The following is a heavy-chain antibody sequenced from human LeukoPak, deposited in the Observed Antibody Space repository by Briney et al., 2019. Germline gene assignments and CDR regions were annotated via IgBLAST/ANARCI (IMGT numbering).Heavy chain of an antibody. Sequence: PSETLSLTCTVSGGSISSYYWSWIRQPPGKGLEWIGYIYYSGSTNYNPSLKSRVTISVDTSKNQFSLKLSSVTAADTAVYYCARSVGYYDILTGYYSPFFDYWGQGTLVTVSS. CDR3: ARSVGYYDILTGYYSPFFDY. CDR1: GGSISSYY. J-gene: IGHJ4*02. V-gene: IGHV4-59*12. CDR2: IYYSGST. D-gene: IGHD3-9*01.